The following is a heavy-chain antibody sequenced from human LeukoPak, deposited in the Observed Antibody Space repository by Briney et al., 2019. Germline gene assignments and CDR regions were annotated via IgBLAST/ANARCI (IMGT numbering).Heavy chain of an antibody. CDR2: INQDGSQK. CDR3: ARAMDY. Sequence: GGSLRLSCAASGFTFSDYWMNWVRQAPGKGLEWVANINQDGSQKHYVDSVKGRFTISRDNAKNSMYLQMNSLRVEGTAVYYCARAMDYWGPGTLVTVSS. CDR1: GFTFSDYW. V-gene: IGHV3-7*03. J-gene: IGHJ4*02.